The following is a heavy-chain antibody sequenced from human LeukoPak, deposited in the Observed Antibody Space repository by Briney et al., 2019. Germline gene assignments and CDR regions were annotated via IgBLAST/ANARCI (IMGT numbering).Heavy chain of an antibody. CDR3: ARGFRYYDSYYFDY. D-gene: IGHD3-3*01. Sequence: PSETLSLTCTVSGGSISSYYWSWIRQPPGKELEWIGYIYYSGSTNYNPSLKSRVTISVDTSKNQFSLKLSSVTAADTAVYYCARGFRYYDSYYFDYWGQGTLVTVSS. CDR2: IYYSGST. V-gene: IGHV4-59*01. J-gene: IGHJ4*02. CDR1: GGSISSYY.